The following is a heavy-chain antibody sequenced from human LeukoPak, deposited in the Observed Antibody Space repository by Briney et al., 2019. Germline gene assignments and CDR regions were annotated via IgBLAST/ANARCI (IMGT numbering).Heavy chain of an antibody. J-gene: IGHJ4*02. CDR2: VDHSGGT. V-gene: IGHV4-39*07. CDR3: AGFTFFRGVITFDY. Sequence: SETLSLTCTVSGGSISSGSYYWGWIRQPPGKGLEWIGSVDHSGGTYYNPSLRSRVSISVDTSKNQFSLKLSSVTAADTAVYSCAGFTFFRGVITFDYWGQGTLVTVSS. D-gene: IGHD3-10*01. CDR1: GGSISSGSYY.